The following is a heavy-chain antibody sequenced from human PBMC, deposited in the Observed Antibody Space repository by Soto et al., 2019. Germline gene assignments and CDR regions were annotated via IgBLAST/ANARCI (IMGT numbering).Heavy chain of an antibody. Sequence: EVQLLESGGGLVQPGGSLRLSCAASGFTFSSYAMSWVRQAPGKGLEWVSAISGSGGSTYYADSVKGRFTISRDNSKNTLYLQMNSLRAEDTAVYYCAKDKTTSAAWGPYDAFDIWGQGTMVTVSS. V-gene: IGHV3-23*01. CDR2: ISGSGGST. CDR1: GFTFSSYA. CDR3: AKDKTTSAAWGPYDAFDI. J-gene: IGHJ3*02. D-gene: IGHD6-13*01.